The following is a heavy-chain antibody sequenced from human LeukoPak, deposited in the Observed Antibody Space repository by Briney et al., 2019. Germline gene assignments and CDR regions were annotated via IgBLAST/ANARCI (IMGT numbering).Heavy chain of an antibody. J-gene: IGHJ5*02. D-gene: IGHD3-22*01. V-gene: IGHV4-59*08. CDR1: GGSISSYY. CDR3: ARLQGSGYYLYNWFDP. Sequence: SETLSLTWTVSGGSISSYYWSWIRQPPGKGLEWIGYIYYSGSTNYNPSLKSRVTISVDTSKNQFSLKLSSVTAADTAVYYCARLQGSGYYLYNWFDPWGQGTLVTVSS. CDR2: IYYSGST.